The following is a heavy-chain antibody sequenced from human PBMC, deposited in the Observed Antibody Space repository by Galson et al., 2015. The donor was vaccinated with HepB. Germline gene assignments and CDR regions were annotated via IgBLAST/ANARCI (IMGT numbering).Heavy chain of an antibody. V-gene: IGHV3-13*01. J-gene: IGHJ4*02. CDR2: IGTTGDT. CDR1: GFTFSSHD. CDR3: ARGTSRLVGATHFDY. D-gene: IGHD1-26*01. Sequence: SLRLSCAASGFTFSSHDMYWVRQASGKGLEWVPTIGTTGDTYYSGSVKGRFTVSRENAKNSSYLQMNSLRAGDTAVYYCARGTSRLVGATHFDYWGQGTLVTVSS.